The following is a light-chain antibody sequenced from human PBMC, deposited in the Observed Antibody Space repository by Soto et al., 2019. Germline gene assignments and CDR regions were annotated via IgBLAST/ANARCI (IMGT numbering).Light chain of an antibody. CDR1: QSVSSN. Sequence: EIVMTQSPATLSVSPGERATLSCRASQSVSSNLAWYQQKPGQAPRFLIYGASTRATGIPARFSGSGSGTEFTLTISSLQSEDFAVYYCQHYGSSPRTFGQGTKVEIK. J-gene: IGKJ1*01. CDR2: GAS. V-gene: IGKV3-15*01. CDR3: QHYGSSPRT.